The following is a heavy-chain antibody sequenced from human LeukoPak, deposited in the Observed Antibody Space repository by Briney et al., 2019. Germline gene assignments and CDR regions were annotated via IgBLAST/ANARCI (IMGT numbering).Heavy chain of an antibody. CDR3: ARESVISSSSPFDY. Sequence: SGTLSLTCAVSGGSISSSNWWSWVRQPPGKRLEWIGEIYHSGSTNYNPSLKSRVTISVDKFKNQFSLKLSSVTAADTAVYYCARESVISSSSPFDYWGQGTLVTVSS. D-gene: IGHD6-6*01. J-gene: IGHJ4*02. CDR1: GGSISSSNW. CDR2: IYHSGST. V-gene: IGHV4-4*02.